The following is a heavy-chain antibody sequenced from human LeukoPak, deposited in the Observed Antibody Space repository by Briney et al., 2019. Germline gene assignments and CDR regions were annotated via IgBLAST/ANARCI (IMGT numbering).Heavy chain of an antibody. J-gene: IGHJ5*02. CDR1: GYIFSNYA. Sequence: ASVKVSCKASGYIFSNYAISWVRQAPGQGLEWMGWINIYNGNTNYAQRLQGRVTMTTDTSTSTAYMELRSLRSDDTAVYYCARGSYGSWFDPWGQGTLVTVSS. V-gene: IGHV1-18*01. CDR3: ARGSYGSWFDP. D-gene: IGHD5-18*01. CDR2: INIYNGNT.